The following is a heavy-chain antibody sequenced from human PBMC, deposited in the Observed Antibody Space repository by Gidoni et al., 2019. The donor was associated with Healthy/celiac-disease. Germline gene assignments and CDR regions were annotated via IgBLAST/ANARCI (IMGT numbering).Heavy chain of an antibody. D-gene: IGHD6-19*01. CDR3: AKDLLYSSGWSPFDY. CDR1: GLTFSSDA. CDR2: ISGRGGST. Sequence: VQLVEPGGGLVQPGGFLRLSRAASGLTFSSDAMSWVLPDPGKGLGWVSAISGRGGSTYYAESVKGRFTISRDNSKNTLYLQMNSLRAEDTAVYYCAKDLLYSSGWSPFDYWGQGTLVTVSS. J-gene: IGHJ4*02. V-gene: IGHV3-23*04.